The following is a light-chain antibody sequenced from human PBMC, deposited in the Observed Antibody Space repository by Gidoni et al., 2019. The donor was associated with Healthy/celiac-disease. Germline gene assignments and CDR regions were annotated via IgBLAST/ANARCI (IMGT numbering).Light chain of an antibody. CDR2: AAS. CDR1: QSISSY. Sequence: DIQMTQSPSSLSASVGDRVTITCRASQSISSYLNWYQQKPGKAPKLLIYAASSLQSGVPSRFSGSGSGTDFTLTISSLQPEDFATYYCQQSYSTLSYTVGQGTKLEIK. CDR3: QQSYSTLSYT. V-gene: IGKV1-39*01. J-gene: IGKJ2*01.